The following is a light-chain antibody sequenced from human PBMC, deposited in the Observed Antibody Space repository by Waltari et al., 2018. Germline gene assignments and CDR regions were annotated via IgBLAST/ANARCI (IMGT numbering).Light chain of an antibody. CDR2: EVN. V-gene: IGLV2-8*01. CDR3: SSYGGSSTLV. J-gene: IGLJ2*01. Sequence: QSALTQPPSASGSPGQSVTISCTGSSNDVGGFDYVSWYQQQPGKAPKLIIHEVNKRPSVVPDRFSGSKSGNSAYLTVSGLQADDEGDYHCSSYGGSSTLVFGGGTKLTVL. CDR1: SNDVGGFDY.